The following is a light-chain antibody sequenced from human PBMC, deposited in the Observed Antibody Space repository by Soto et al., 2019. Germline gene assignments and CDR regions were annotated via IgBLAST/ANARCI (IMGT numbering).Light chain of an antibody. J-gene: IGKJ2*01. V-gene: IGKV3-15*01. Sequence: EIVMTQSPATLSVSPGERATLSCRASQIVSSNVAWYQQKAGQAPRLLINDASTRATGIPARFSGSGSGTEFTLTISSLLSEDFAVYYCQQYNNWPPMYTFGQGTKLEIK. CDR2: DAS. CDR3: QQYNNWPPMYT. CDR1: QIVSSN.